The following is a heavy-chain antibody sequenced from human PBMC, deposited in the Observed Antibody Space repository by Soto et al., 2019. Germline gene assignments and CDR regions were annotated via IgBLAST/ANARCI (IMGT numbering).Heavy chain of an antibody. Sequence: SGNLSLTRTVSGGSISSYYWSWIRQPPGKGLEWIGYIYYSGSTNYNPSLKSRVTISADTSKNQFSLKLSSVTAADTAVYYCARRGYSGYDLYYLDYWGQGTLVTVSS. J-gene: IGHJ4*02. CDR3: ARRGYSGYDLYYLDY. D-gene: IGHD5-12*01. CDR2: IYYSGST. V-gene: IGHV4-59*08. CDR1: GGSISSYY.